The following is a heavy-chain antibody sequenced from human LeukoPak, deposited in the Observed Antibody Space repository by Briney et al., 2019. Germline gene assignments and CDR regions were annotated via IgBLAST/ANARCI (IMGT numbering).Heavy chain of an antibody. CDR2: ISSDNGNT. CDR3: ARGHVIVAADSDY. V-gene: IGHV1-18*01. D-gene: IGHD2-15*01. Sequence: GASVKVSCKASGYTFASYGISWVRQAPGQGLEWMGWISSDNGNTNYAQKFHGRVTLTTDTSTRTAYMELRSLGSGDTAVYYCARGHVIVAADSDYWGQGTLVTVSS. CDR1: GYTFASYG. J-gene: IGHJ4*02.